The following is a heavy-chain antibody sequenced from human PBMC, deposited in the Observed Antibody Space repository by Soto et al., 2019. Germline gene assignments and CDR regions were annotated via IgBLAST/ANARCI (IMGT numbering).Heavy chain of an antibody. D-gene: IGHD3-9*01. Sequence: PGGSLRLSCAASGFTFSSYAMSWVRQAPGKGLEWVSAISGSGGSTYSADSVKGRFTISRDNSRNTLYLQMNSLRAEDTAVYYCAPPPGPSYYDILTGPDVAAFDIWGQGTMVTVSS. J-gene: IGHJ3*02. V-gene: IGHV3-23*01. CDR2: ISGSGGST. CDR1: GFTFSSYA. CDR3: APPPGPSYYDILTGPDVAAFDI.